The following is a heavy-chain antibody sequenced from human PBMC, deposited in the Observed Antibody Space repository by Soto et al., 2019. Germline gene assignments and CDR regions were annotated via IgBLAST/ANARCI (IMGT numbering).Heavy chain of an antibody. V-gene: IGHV3-9*01. CDR2: ISWNSGTT. CDR1: GFTLDDYA. J-gene: IGHJ4*02. D-gene: IGHD3-10*01. CDR3: AKDTSSGGPAQIDY. Sequence: SLKLSCAASGFTLDDYAMHWARKAPGKGLEWVSRISWNSGTTVYADSVKGRFTISRDNAKNSLYLQMNSLRPEDTALYYCAKDTSSGGPAQIDYWGQGTLVTVSS.